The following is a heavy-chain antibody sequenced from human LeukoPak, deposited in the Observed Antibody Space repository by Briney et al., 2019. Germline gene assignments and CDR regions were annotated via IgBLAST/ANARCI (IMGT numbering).Heavy chain of an antibody. V-gene: IGHV3-11*05. CDR1: GFTFSDYY. CDR3: ARDQAGGVVVPAAYDY. Sequence: GGSLRLSCAASGFTFSDYYMSWIRQAPGKGLEWVSYISSSSSYTNYADSVKGRFTISRDNAKNSLYLQMNSLRAEDTAVYYCARDQAGGVVVPAAYDYRGQGTLVTVSS. CDR2: ISSSSSYT. D-gene: IGHD2-2*01. J-gene: IGHJ4*02.